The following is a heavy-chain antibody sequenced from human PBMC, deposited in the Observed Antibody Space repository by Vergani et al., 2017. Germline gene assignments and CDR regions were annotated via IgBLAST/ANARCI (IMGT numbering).Heavy chain of an antibody. D-gene: IGHD6-6*01. Sequence: EVQLVESGGGLVQPGGSLRLSCAASGFTFSSYWMSWVRQAPGKGLEWVANIKQDGSEKYYVDSVKGRFTISRDTAKNSLYLQMNSLRAEDTAVYYCARLGQLVPRGGYYYYDYMDVWGKGTTVTVSS. J-gene: IGHJ6*03. V-gene: IGHV3-7*01. CDR2: IKQDGSEK. CDR3: ARLGQLVPRGGYYYYDYMDV. CDR1: GFTFSSYW.